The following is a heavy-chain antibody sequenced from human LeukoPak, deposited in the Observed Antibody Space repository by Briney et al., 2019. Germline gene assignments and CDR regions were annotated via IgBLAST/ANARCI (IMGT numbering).Heavy chain of an antibody. CDR3: ARARQSLAAAGKVFDY. CDR2: IYYSGST. V-gene: IGHV4-59*01. J-gene: IGHJ4*02. D-gene: IGHD6-13*01. CDR1: GGSIGSYY. Sequence: SETLSLTCTVFGGSIGSYYWSWIRQPPGKGLEWIGYIYYSGSTNYNPSPKSRVTISVDTSKNQFSLKLSSVTAADRAVYYCARARQSLAAAGKVFDYWGQGTLVTVSS.